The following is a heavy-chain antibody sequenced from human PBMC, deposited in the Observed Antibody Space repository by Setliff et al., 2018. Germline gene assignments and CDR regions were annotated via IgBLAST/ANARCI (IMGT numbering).Heavy chain of an antibody. CDR3: ARIPEDSVILPAVSPYYYYYMDV. CDR1: GFSLSTSGVA. CDR2: IYWDDSYEDK. D-gene: IGHD2-2*01. V-gene: IGHV2-5*02. J-gene: IGHJ6*03. Sequence: GSGPTLVNPTQTLTLTCTFSGFSLSTSGVAVGWIRRPPGKALEWLALIYWDDSYEDKRYSPSLENRLTIAKDTPKSQVVLTLTNVDPVDTATYYCARIPEDSVILPAVSPYYYYYMDVWGKGTTVTVSS.